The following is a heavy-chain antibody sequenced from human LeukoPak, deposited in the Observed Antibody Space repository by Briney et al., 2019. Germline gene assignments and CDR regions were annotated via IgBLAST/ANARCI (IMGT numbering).Heavy chain of an antibody. CDR3: ARRGRYYSDGSGSLEAFDI. CDR1: GYSFTSYW. D-gene: IGHD3-22*01. J-gene: IGHJ3*02. V-gene: IGHV5-51*01. Sequence: GESLKISCKGSGYSFTSYWIGWVRQMPGRGLEWMGIIYPGDSDTRYSPSFQGQVTISADKSISTAYLQWSSLKASDTAMYYCARRGRYYSDGSGSLEAFDIWGQGTMVTVSS. CDR2: IYPGDSDT.